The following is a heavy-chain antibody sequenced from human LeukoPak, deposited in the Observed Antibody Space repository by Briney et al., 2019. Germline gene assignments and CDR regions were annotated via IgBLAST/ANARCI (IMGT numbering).Heavy chain of an antibody. D-gene: IGHD3-16*02. J-gene: IGHJ5*02. CDR2: MNPNSGGT. CDR1: GYTFTGYY. V-gene: IGHV1-2*02. Sequence: ASVKVSCKASGYTFTGYYMHWVRQAPGQGLEWMGWMNPNSGGTKSAQKFQGRVTMTRDTSISTAYMELSRLTSDDTAMYYCARDKLGLGELSLYDQWGQGTLVTVSS. CDR3: ARDKLGLGELSLYDQ.